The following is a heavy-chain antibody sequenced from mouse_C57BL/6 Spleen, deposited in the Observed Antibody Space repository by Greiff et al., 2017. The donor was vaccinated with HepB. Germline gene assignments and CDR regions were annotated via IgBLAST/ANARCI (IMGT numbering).Heavy chain of an antibody. Sequence: VQLQQSGPGLVAPPQSLSITCTVSGFSLTSYAISWVRQPPGKGLEWLGVIWTGGGTNYNSALKSRLSISKDNSKSQVFLKMNSLQTDDTARYYCARNLLDGYYVRYAMDYWGQGTSVTVSS. CDR3: ARNLLDGYYVRYAMDY. V-gene: IGHV2-9-1*01. CDR2: IWTGGGT. CDR1: GFSLTSYA. J-gene: IGHJ4*01. D-gene: IGHD2-3*01.